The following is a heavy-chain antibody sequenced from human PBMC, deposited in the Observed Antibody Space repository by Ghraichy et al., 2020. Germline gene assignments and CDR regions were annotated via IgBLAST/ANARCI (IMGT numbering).Heavy chain of an antibody. Sequence: SCAASGFTFGNYWMHWVRQAPGKGLVWVSRIKTDGTATHYADSVKGRLTISRDNAENTLYLQMNSLRADDTAIYYCARGFNYAMDVWGQGTTVTVSS. J-gene: IGHJ6*02. CDR1: GFTFGNYW. CDR2: IKTDGTAT. CDR3: ARGFNYAMDV. V-gene: IGHV3-74*01.